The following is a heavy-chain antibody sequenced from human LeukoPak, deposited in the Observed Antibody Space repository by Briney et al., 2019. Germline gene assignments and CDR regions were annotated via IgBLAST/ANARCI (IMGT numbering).Heavy chain of an antibody. J-gene: IGHJ3*01. D-gene: IGHD1-26*01. CDR3: ARDGVGTAFDL. CDR1: GFIFRSYP. V-gene: IGHV3-30*01. Sequence: GGSLRLSCAASGFIFRSYPMHWVRQAPGKGLEWVAVVSYDGSGEDYADSVNGRFTISRDNSKNTLYLQMNSLRAEDTAVFYCARDGVGTAFDLWGQGTMVTVSS. CDR2: VSYDGSGE.